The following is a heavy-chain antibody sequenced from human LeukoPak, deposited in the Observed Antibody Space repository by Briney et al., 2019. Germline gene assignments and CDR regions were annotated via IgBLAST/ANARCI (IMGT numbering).Heavy chain of an antibody. CDR2: IYYSGST. CDR3: ASLPLAYYYDSSGYPI. V-gene: IGHV4-39*01. J-gene: IGHJ4*02. CDR1: GGSISSSSYY. D-gene: IGHD3-22*01. Sequence: PSETLSLTCTVSGGSISSSSYYWGWIRQPPGKGLEWIGSIYYSGSTYYNPSLKSRVTISVDTSKNQFSLKLSSVTAADTAVYYCASLPLAYYYDSSGYPIWGQGTLVTVSS.